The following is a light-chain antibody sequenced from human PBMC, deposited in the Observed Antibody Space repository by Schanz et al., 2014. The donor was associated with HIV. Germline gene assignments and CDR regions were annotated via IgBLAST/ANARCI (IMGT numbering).Light chain of an antibody. CDR1: AFNVGQNY. J-gene: IGLJ2*01. CDR2: DNN. Sequence: SVLTQPPSVSAAPGQRVTISCSGSAFNVGQNYVSWYQQLPGTAPKLLIYDNNKRPSGIPDRFSGSKSGTSATLGITGLQGGDEDDYYCGTWDTGLSVVVFGGGTKVTVL. CDR3: GTWDTGLSVVV. V-gene: IGLV1-51*01.